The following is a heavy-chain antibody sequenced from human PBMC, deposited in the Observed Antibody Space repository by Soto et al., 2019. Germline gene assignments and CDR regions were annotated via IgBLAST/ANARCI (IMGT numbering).Heavy chain of an antibody. CDR2: IGGGSGST. CDR1: GFTFTNYA. D-gene: IGHD6-13*01. V-gene: IGHV3-23*01. J-gene: IGHJ4*02. CDR3: ATRMYSTSWYYFLS. Sequence: EVQLLESGGGFVQPGGSLRLSCAASGFTFTNYALSWVRQAPGKGLEWVSTIGGGSGSTSYADSVKGRFSISRENSKNTLYLQMSSLRAEDTALYYCATRMYSTSWYYFLSWGQGTLVTVSS.